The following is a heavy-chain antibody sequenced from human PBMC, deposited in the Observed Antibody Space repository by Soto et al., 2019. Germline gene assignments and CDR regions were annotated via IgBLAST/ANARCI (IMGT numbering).Heavy chain of an antibody. V-gene: IGHV4-4*02. J-gene: IGHJ6*02. CDR3: ARAVYCTTANCWDDFHYYNIDV. CDR2: IYHTGGR. D-gene: IGHD2-2*01. Sequence: SETLSLTCFVSGDSINNTYWWSWVRQAPGKGLEWSGEIYHTGGRSYMPSRRGRITLSVDTSKNQFSLKLTSVTAADTAVYYCARAVYCTTANCWDDFHYYNIDVWGQGTAVTVSS. CDR1: GDSINNTYW.